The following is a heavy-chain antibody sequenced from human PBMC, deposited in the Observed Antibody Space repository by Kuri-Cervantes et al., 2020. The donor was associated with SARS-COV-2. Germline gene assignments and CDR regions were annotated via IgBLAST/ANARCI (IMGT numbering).Heavy chain of an antibody. D-gene: IGHD5-18*01. CDR2: SSSSSSTI. Sequence: GESLKISCAASGITFSSYGMHWVRQAPGKGLEWVSYSSSSSSTIYYADSVKGRFTISRDNSKNTLYLQMNSLRAEDTAVYYCAASGYSYGFPYYWGQGTLVTVSS. J-gene: IGHJ4*02. CDR3: AASGYSYGFPYY. CDR1: GITFSSYG. V-gene: IGHV3-48*01.